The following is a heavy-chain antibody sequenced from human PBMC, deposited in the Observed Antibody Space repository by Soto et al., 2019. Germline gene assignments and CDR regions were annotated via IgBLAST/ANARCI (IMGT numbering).Heavy chain of an antibody. CDR2: IGPNNGNT. Sequence: GASVMVSWTASGYSFSSFGLSWLRQAPGQGLEWMAWIGPNNGNTRYAHKFQGSKSLTIDKTTSTAYMELRSLRSDDTSVYYCAREGPRMRNSSRGQGSPVSGSP. CDR1: GYSFSSFG. V-gene: IGHV1-18*01. J-gene: IGHJ1*01. CDR3: AREGPRMRNSS.